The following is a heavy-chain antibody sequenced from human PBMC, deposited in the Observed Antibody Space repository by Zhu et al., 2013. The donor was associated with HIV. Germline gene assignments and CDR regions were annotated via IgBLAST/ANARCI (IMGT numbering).Heavy chain of an antibody. D-gene: IGHD2-15*01. CDR1: GDTFSSSA. Sequence: QVQLVQSGAEVKRPGSSVKVSCKASGDTFSSSAISWVRQAPGQGLDWMGGIIPVFGTTYYAQKFQGRVTITADRSTSTAYMDLSSLRSEDTAVYYCARGNRYCSGGTCYLDSWGQGTPVTVSS. J-gene: IGHJ4*02. CDR3: ARGNRYCSGGTCYLDS. V-gene: IGHV1-69*06. CDR2: IIPVFGTT.